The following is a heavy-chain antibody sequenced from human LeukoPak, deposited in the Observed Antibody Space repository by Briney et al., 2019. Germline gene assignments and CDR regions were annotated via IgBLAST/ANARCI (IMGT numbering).Heavy chain of an antibody. D-gene: IGHD3-10*01. V-gene: IGHV3-74*01. Sequence: QPGGSLRLSCAASGFTVSSNYMSWVRQAPGKGLVWVSRITNDGSSTTYADSVKGRFTISRDNAKNMLYLQVNSLRAEDTAVYYCVKDRLLPHSPGDAFDIWGQGAMVTVSS. J-gene: IGHJ3*02. CDR1: GFTVSSNY. CDR3: VKDRLLPHSPGDAFDI. CDR2: ITNDGSST.